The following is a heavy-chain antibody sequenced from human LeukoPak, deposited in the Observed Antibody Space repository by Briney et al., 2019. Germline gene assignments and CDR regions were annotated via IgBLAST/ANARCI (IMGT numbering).Heavy chain of an antibody. D-gene: IGHD1-1*01. V-gene: IGHV4-34*01. Sequence: SETLSLTCAVYGGSFSGNYWTLIRQTPGRGLEWIGESSPTGDITGYNPSLKGRATISVDSSKNQFSLKLTSVTAADTAVYYCARVAGRQQPPRFWGQGTLVTVSS. CDR1: GGSFSGNY. CDR2: SSPTGDIT. J-gene: IGHJ4*02. CDR3: ARVAGRQQPPRF.